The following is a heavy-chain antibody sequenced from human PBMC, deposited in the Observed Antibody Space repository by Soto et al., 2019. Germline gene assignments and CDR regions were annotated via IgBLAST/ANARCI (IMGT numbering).Heavy chain of an antibody. CDR1: GYSFAGYW. Sequence: GESLKISCKGSGYSFAGYWITWVRQKPGKGLGGMGRIDPSDSQTYYSPSCRGHVTISVTKSITTVFLQWSSLRASDSAMYYCARLGRGTVGMDVWGQGTPVTVS. CDR2: IDPSDSQT. J-gene: IGHJ6*02. V-gene: IGHV5-10-1*01. CDR3: ARLGRGTVGMDV. D-gene: IGHD1-1*01.